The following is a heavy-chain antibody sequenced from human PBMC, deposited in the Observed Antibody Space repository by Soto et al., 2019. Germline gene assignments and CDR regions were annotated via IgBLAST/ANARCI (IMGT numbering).Heavy chain of an antibody. CDR3: ARGTAYGPLYNWFDP. V-gene: IGHV3-9*01. J-gene: IGHJ5*02. D-gene: IGHD2-8*01. Sequence: EVQLVESGGGLVQPGRSLRLYCAASGFNFDAYAMHWVRQGPGKGLEWVSSITWNSDIRGYADSVKGRFTISRDNGKSSLYLQMNSVRVEDTAFYFCARGTAYGPLYNWFDPWGQGTLVTVSS. CDR1: GFNFDAYA. CDR2: ITWNSDIR.